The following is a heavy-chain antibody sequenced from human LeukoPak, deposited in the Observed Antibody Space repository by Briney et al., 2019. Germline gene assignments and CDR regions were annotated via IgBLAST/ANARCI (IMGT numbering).Heavy chain of an antibody. D-gene: IGHD1-26*01. CDR3: ARDRYSGSYGGRPYYYYGMDV. Sequence: GGSLTLSCAASGFTFSYHWMTWVRQAPGKGLEWVANIKNDGAVKNYVDSVKGRFTISRDNAKNSLYLQMNSLRAEDTAVYYCARDRYSGSYGGRPYYYYGMDVWGQGTTVTVSS. J-gene: IGHJ6*02. V-gene: IGHV3-7*01. CDR2: IKNDGAVK. CDR1: GFTFSYHW.